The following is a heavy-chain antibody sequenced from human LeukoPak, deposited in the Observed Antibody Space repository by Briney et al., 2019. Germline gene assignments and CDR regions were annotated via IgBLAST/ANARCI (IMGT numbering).Heavy chain of an antibody. J-gene: IGHJ4*02. D-gene: IGHD6-13*01. CDR3: ASAPGPANGQQLAPFDY. CDR2: INHSGST. Sequence: SETLSLTCAVYGGSFSDYYWNWIRQPPGKGLEWIGEINHSGSTKYNPSLKSRVTISVDTSKNQFSLKLSSVTAADTAVYYCASAPGPANGQQLAPFDYWGQGTLVTVSS. CDR1: GGSFSDYY. V-gene: IGHV4-34*01.